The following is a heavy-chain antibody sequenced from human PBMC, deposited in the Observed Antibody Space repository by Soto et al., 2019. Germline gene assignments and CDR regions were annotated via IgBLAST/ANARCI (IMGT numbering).Heavy chain of an antibody. D-gene: IGHD6-13*01. J-gene: IGHJ4*02. Sequence: SGPTLVNPTETLTLTCTVSGFSLSNARMGESWIRNPPGKALEWLAHIFSNDEKSYSTSLKSRLTISKDTSKSQVVLTMTNMDPVDTATYYCARIVTPLYSSSLGSVDYWGQGTLVTVSS. CDR3: ARIVTPLYSSSLGSVDY. CDR2: IFSNDEK. CDR1: GFSLSNARMG. V-gene: IGHV2-26*01.